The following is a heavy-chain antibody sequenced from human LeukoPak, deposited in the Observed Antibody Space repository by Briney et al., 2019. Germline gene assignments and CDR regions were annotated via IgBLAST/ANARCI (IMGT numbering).Heavy chain of an antibody. CDR3: ARDFEYYYGSGSYNSFDY. CDR1: GYTFTSYA. Sequence: ASVKVSCKASGYTFTSYAMHWVRQAPGQRLEWMGWINAGNGNTKYSQKFQGRVTITRDTSASTAYMGLSSLRSEDTAVYYCARDFEYYYGSGSYNSFDYWGQGTLVTVSS. D-gene: IGHD3-10*01. CDR2: INAGNGNT. J-gene: IGHJ4*02. V-gene: IGHV1-3*01.